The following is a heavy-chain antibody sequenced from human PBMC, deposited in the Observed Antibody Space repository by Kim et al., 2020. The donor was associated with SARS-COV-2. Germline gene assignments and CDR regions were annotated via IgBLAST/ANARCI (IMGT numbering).Heavy chain of an antibody. CDR2: MNPNSGNT. CDR1: GYTFTSYD. J-gene: IGHJ3*02. D-gene: IGHD2-15*01. CDR3: ARGHQLRIVVVVAATPGSDAFDI. V-gene: IGHV1-8*01. Sequence: ASVKVSCKASGYTFTSYDINWVRQATGQGLEWMGWMNPNSGNTGYAQKFQGRVTMTRNTSISTAYMELSSLRSEDTAVYYCARGHQLRIVVVVAATPGSDAFDIWGQGTMVSVSS.